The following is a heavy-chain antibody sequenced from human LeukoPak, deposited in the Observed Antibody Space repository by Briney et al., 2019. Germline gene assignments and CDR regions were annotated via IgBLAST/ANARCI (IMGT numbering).Heavy chain of an antibody. CDR3: ARAPLEVYAMGGVVYYFDY. CDR1: GYSISSGYY. V-gene: IGHV4-38-2*02. Sequence: SETLSLTCTVSGYSISSGYYWGWIRQPPGKGLEWIGSIYHSGSTYYNPSLNSRGTISVDTSKNQFSLELSSVTAADTAVYYCARAPLEVYAMGGVVYYFDYWGQGTLVTVSS. J-gene: IGHJ4*02. D-gene: IGHD2-8*02. CDR2: IYHSGST.